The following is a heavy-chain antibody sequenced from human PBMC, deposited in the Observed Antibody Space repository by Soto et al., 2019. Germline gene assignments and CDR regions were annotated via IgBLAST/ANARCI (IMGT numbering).Heavy chain of an antibody. J-gene: IGHJ5*02. V-gene: IGHV4-39*01. CDR3: ARTDYGDYEYWFDP. Sequence: SETLSLTCAVYGGSISSSSYYWGWIRQPPGKGLEWIGSIYYSGSTYYNPSLKSRVTISVDTSKNQFSLKLSSVTAADTAVYYCARTDYGDYEYWFDPWGQGTLVTVSS. CDR1: GGSISSSSYY. CDR2: IYYSGST. D-gene: IGHD4-17*01.